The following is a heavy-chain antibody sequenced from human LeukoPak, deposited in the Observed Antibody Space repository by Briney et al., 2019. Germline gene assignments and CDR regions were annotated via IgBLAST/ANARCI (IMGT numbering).Heavy chain of an antibody. CDR1: GYTLTELS. J-gene: IGHJ4*02. CDR3: ATVCGTEAHYDSSGYRYFDY. CDR2: FDSEDGEI. D-gene: IGHD3-22*01. Sequence: ASVKVSCKVSGYTLTELSMHWVRQAPGKGLEWMGCFDSEDGEIIYAQKCQGRVTMTEDTSTDTAYMELSSLRSEDTAVYYCATVCGTEAHYDSSGYRYFDYWGQGTLVTVSS. V-gene: IGHV1-24*01.